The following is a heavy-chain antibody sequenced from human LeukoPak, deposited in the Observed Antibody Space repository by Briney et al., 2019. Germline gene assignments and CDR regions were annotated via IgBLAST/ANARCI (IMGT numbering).Heavy chain of an antibody. V-gene: IGHV4-34*01. J-gene: IGHJ4*02. CDR2: INHSGST. CDR3: ARGPKDY. CDR1: GGSFSGYY. Sequence: SETLSLTCAVYGGSFSGYYWSWIRQPPGKGLEWIGEINHSGSTNYNPSLKSRVTISVDTSKNQFPLKLSSVTAADTAVYYCARGPKDYWGQGTLVTVSS.